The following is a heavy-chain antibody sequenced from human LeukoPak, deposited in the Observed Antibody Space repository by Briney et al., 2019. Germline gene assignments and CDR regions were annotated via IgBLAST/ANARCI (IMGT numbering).Heavy chain of an antibody. CDR1: GFTFSSYA. D-gene: IGHD2-2*02. CDR3: AKGDYTFDY. J-gene: IGHJ4*02. Sequence: KTGGSLRLSCSGSGFTFSSYAMSWVRQAPGKGLEWVSAISGSGGSTYYSDSVKGRFTISRDNSKNTLYLQMNSLRAEDTAVYYCAKGDYTFDYWGQGTLVTVSS. V-gene: IGHV3-23*01. CDR2: ISGSGGST.